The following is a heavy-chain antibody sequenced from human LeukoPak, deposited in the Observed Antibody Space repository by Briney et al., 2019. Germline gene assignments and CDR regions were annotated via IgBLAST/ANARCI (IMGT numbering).Heavy chain of an antibody. CDR3: ARAPYDSSGYSSYFDY. J-gene: IGHJ4*02. D-gene: IGHD3-22*01. CDR2: IIPIFGTA. CDR1: GGTFSSYA. V-gene: IGHV1-69*13. Sequence: ASVKVSCKASGGTFSSYAISWVRQAPGQGLEWMGGIIPIFGTANYAQKFQGRVTITADESTSTAYMELSSLRSEDTAVYYCARAPYDSSGYSSYFDYWGQGTLVTVSS.